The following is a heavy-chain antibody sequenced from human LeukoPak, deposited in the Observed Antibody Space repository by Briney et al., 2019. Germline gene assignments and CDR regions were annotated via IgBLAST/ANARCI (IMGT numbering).Heavy chain of an antibody. CDR3: ARDRFSDTRGCLGY. CDR1: GFTFSSYG. J-gene: IGHJ4*02. CDR2: IWYDGSNK. Sequence: PGRSLRLSCAASGFTFSSYGMHWVRQAPGKGLEWVAVIWYDGSNKYYADSVKGRFTISRDNAKNLLHLQMSSLRADDTAVYYCARDRFSDTRGCLGYWGQGALVTVSS. V-gene: IGHV3-33*01. D-gene: IGHD3-22*01.